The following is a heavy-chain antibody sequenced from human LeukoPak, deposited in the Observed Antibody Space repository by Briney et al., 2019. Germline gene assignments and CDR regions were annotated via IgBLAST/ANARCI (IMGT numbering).Heavy chain of an antibody. CDR3: ARAPYGDAFDI. Sequence: PSETLSLTCTVSGGSVSSGSSFWSWIRQPPGKGLEWIGYIYYSGSTNYNPSLKSRVTISVDTSKNQFSLKLSSVTAADTAVYYCARAPYGDAFDIWGQGTMVTVSS. CDR2: IYYSGST. D-gene: IGHD3-10*01. V-gene: IGHV4-61*01. J-gene: IGHJ3*02. CDR1: GGSVSSGSSF.